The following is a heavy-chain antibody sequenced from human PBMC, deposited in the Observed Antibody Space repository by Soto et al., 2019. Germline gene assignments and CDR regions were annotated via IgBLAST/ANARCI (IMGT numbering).Heavy chain of an antibody. Sequence: GGALSISCAASGFTFGDDSMQWVRQARGKGLEWVSAISWNSGSIDYADSVKGRFTISRDNAKNSLYLQMNSLRAEDTALYYCAKSHTTSGWYVTTDYWGQGTRVTVSS. CDR3: AKSHTTSGWYVTTDY. J-gene: IGHJ4*02. CDR2: ISWNSGSI. CDR1: GFTFGDDS. V-gene: IGHV3-9*01. D-gene: IGHD6-19*01.